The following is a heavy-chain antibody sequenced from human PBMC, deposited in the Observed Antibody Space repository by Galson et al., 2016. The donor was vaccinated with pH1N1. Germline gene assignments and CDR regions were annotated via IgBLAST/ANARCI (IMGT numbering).Heavy chain of an antibody. CDR1: GFTFSVFA. J-gene: IGHJ4*02. Sequence: SLRLSCAASGFTFSVFAMCWVRQAPGKGLEWVSGVSASGASTHFADSVKGRFTISRDNSKNALYLEMNSLTGEDTAFYDCVKYDSSGYYYGGLANWGQGTLVTVSS. D-gene: IGHD3-22*01. V-gene: IGHV3-23*01. CDR2: VSASGAST. CDR3: VKYDSSGYYYGGLAN.